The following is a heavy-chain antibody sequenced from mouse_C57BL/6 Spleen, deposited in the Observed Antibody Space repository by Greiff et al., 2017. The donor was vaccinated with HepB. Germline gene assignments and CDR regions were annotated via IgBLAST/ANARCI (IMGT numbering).Heavy chain of an antibody. V-gene: IGHV14-4*01. CDR3: TTDGYYSFDY. CDR2: IDPENGDT. CDR1: GFNIKDDY. Sequence: DVQLQESGAELVRPGASVKLSCTASGFNIKDDYMHWVKQRPEQGLEWIGWIDPENGDTEYASKFQGKATITADTSSNTAYLQLSSLTSEDTAVYYCTTDGYYSFDYWGQGTTLTVSS. D-gene: IGHD2-3*01. J-gene: IGHJ2*01.